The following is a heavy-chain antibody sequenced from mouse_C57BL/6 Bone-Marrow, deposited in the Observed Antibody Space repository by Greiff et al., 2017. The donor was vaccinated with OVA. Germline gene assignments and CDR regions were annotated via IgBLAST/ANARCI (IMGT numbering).Heavy chain of an antibody. J-gene: IGHJ4*01. Sequence: EVKLMESGEGLVKPGGSLKLSCAASGFTFSSYAMSWVRQTPEKRLEWVAYISSGGDYIYYADTVKGRFTISRDNARNTLYLQMSSLKSEDTAMYYCTRDRNLDAMDYWGQGTSVTVSS. CDR2: ISSGGDYI. CDR3: TRDRNLDAMDY. CDR1: GFTFSSYA. V-gene: IGHV5-9-1*02.